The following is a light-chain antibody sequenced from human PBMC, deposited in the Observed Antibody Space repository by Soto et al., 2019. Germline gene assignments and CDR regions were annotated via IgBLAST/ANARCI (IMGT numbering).Light chain of an antibody. J-gene: IGKJ5*01. CDR3: QQRSSWPPT. Sequence: EIVLTQSPGTLSLSPGDRATLSCRASHSGSSSYFAWFQQKPGQAPRLLIYHTSSRESGIPDRFSGSGSGTDFTLTISRLEPEDFAVYYCQQRSSWPPTFGQGTRLEIK. V-gene: IGKV3D-20*02. CDR1: HSGSSSY. CDR2: HTS.